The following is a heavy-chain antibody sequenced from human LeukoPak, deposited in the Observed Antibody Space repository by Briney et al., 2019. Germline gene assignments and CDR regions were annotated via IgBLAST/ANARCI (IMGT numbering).Heavy chain of an antibody. Sequence: GGSLRLSCAASGFTFSSYSMNWVRQAPGKGLEWVSYISSSSSTIYYADSVEGRFTISRDNAKNSLYLQMNSLRAEDTAVYYCARAAPPLRYCSSTSCYTGGAFDIWGQGTMVTVSS. V-gene: IGHV3-48*01. CDR3: ARAAPPLRYCSSTSCYTGGAFDI. CDR1: GFTFSSYS. J-gene: IGHJ3*02. CDR2: ISSSSSTI. D-gene: IGHD2-2*02.